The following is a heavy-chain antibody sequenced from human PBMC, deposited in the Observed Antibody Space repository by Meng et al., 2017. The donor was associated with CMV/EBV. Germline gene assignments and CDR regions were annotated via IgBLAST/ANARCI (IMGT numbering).Heavy chain of an antibody. V-gene: IGHV4-39*01. CDR1: GGSISSSSYY. CDR2: IYYSGST. CDR3: ARRHSGSYYFDP. D-gene: IGHD1-26*01. Sequence: SETLSLTCTVSGGSISSSSYYWGWIRQPPGKGLEWIGSIYYSGSTYYNPSLKSRVTISVDTSQNQFSLKLSSVTAADTAVYYCARRHSGSYYFDPWGQGTLVTVSS. J-gene: IGHJ5*02.